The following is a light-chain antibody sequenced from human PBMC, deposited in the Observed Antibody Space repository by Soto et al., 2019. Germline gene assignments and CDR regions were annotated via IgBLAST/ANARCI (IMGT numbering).Light chain of an antibody. Sequence: DLPLTQSPSFLSASVGDRVTITCRASQGIGSYLGWYQQAPGKAPKLLIYGASTLQSGVPSRFSGSGSGTEVTLTISSLQPEDVATYFCQQLNTYPALGGGTKVE. CDR2: GAS. CDR1: QGIGSY. CDR3: QQLNTYPA. J-gene: IGKJ4*01. V-gene: IGKV1-9*01.